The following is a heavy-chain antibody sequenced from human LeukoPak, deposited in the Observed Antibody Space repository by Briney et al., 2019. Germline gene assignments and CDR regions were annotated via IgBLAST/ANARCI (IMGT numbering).Heavy chain of an antibody. Sequence: SETLSLTCAVYGGSFSGYYWSWIRQPPGKGLEWIGEINHSGSTNYNPSLKSRVTISVDTSKNQFSLKLSSVTAADTAVYYCAAIETTYCSSTSCSSGWFDPWGQGTLVTVSS. CDR2: INHSGST. J-gene: IGHJ5*02. D-gene: IGHD2-2*01. CDR3: AAIETTYCSSTSCSSGWFDP. V-gene: IGHV4-34*01. CDR1: GGSFSGYY.